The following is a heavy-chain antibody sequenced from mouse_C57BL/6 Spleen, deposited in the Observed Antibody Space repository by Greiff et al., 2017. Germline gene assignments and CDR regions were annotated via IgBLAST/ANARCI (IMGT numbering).Heavy chain of an antibody. CDR3: ARDTTVVASYYFDY. V-gene: IGHV5-6*01. CDR1: GFTFSSYG. D-gene: IGHD1-1*01. CDR2: ISSGGSYT. J-gene: IGHJ2*01. Sequence: EVQLQESGGDLVKPGGSLKLSCAASGFTFSSYGISWVRPTPDKRLEWVATISSGGSYTYYPDSVKGRFTISRDNAKNTLYLQMSSLKSEDTAMYYCARDTTVVASYYFDYWGQGTTLTVAS.